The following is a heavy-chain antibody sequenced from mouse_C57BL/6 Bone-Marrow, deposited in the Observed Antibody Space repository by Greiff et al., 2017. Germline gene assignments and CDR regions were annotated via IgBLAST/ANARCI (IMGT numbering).Heavy chain of an antibody. D-gene: IGHD2-10*01. Sequence: EVHLVESGGGLVQPKGSLKLSCAASGFTFNTYAMHWVRQAPGKGLEWVARIRSKSSNYATYYADSVKDRFTISRDDSQSMLYLQMDNLKTEDTAMYYCVRDGGLLSGFAYWGQGTLVTVSA. CDR1: GFTFNTYA. V-gene: IGHV10-3*01. J-gene: IGHJ3*01. CDR3: VRDGGLLSGFAY. CDR2: IRSKSSNYAT.